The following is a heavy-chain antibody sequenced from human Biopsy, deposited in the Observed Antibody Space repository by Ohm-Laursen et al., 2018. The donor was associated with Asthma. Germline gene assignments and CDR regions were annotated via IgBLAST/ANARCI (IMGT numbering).Heavy chain of an antibody. V-gene: IGHV3-30*18. J-gene: IGHJ4*02. CDR1: GFMFRGFG. CDR2: ISYDGNHK. CDR3: AKRRGYSGHDNDY. Sequence: SLRLSCSAPGFMFRGFGMHWVRQAPGKGLEWVAVISYDGNHKFYEDSVKGRFTISRDNSKNTLYLQVNSLRTEDTAVYYCAKRRGYSGHDNDYWGQGTLVIVSS. D-gene: IGHD5-12*01.